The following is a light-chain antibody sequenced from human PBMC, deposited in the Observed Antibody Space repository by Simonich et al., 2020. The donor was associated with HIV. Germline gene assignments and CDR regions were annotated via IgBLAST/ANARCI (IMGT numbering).Light chain of an antibody. CDR3: SSYTSSSTVV. Sequence: QSALTQPASVSGSPGQSSTISCTGTSSDVGGYNSVSWYQQHPGKAPKLTIYNVSKRPSGVSNRFSGSKSGNTASLTISGLQAEDEADYHCSSYTSSSTVVFGGGTKVTVL. CDR2: NVS. CDR1: SSDVGGYNS. V-gene: IGLV2-14*03. J-gene: IGLJ2*01.